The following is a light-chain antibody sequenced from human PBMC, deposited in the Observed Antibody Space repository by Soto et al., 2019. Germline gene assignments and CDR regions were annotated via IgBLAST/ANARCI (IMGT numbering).Light chain of an antibody. CDR3: SSYTTSCTYV. V-gene: IGLV2-18*02. J-gene: IGLJ1*01. CDR1: SSDVGSYNR. CDR2: EVS. Sequence: QSALTQPPSVSGSPGQSVTISCTGTSSDVGSYNRVSWYQQPPGTAPKLMIYEVSNRPSGVPDRFSGSKSGNTASLTISGLQAEDEADYYCSSYTTSCTYVFGSVTKVTDL.